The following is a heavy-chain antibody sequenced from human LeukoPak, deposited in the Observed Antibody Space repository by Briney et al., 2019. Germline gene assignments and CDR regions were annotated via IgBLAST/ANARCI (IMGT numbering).Heavy chain of an antibody. J-gene: IGHJ3*02. V-gene: IGHV4-34*01. D-gene: IGHD3-22*01. Sequence: KPSETLSLTCAVSGGSFNAFFWRWIRQPPGKGLEWIGDVGHSGSADYNPSLKSRVTVSADPSKTQFSLKLTSVTAADTAVYYCATRGDYSDTSGNSYDALDIWGQGTMVTVSS. CDR2: VGHSGSA. CDR1: GGSFNAFF. CDR3: ATRGDYSDTSGNSYDALDI.